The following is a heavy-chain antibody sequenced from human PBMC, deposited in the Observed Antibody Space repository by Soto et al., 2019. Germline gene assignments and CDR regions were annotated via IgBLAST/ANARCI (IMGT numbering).Heavy chain of an antibody. CDR1: GYTFTSYG. J-gene: IGHJ1*01. CDR3: ARGTHYYDSSVAEYFQH. V-gene: IGHV1-18*04. Sequence: VASVKVSCKASGYTFTSYGISWVRQAPGQGLEWMGWISAYNGNTNYAQKLQGRVTMTTDTSTSTAYMELRSLRSDDTAVYYCARGTHYYDSSVAEYFQHWGQGTLVTVSS. CDR2: ISAYNGNT. D-gene: IGHD3-22*01.